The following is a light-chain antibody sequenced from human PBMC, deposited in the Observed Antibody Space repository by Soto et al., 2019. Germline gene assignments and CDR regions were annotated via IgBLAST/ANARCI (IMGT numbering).Light chain of an antibody. Sequence: DIQMTQSPAALSASVGDRVTITCRASQSISSNLAWYQQKPGKAPKLLIYAASSWESGSPARFSGSGSGTDFTLTISSLQPEDFAVYYCQQYDYTPMTFGQGTIL. CDR1: QSISSN. V-gene: IGKV1-39*01. CDR3: QQYDYTPMT. CDR2: AAS. J-gene: IGKJ5*01.